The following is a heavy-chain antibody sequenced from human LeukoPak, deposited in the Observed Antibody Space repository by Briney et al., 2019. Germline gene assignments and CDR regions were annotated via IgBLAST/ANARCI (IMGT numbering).Heavy chain of an antibody. V-gene: IGHV5-51*01. Sequence: RGESLKISCKASGYRFTSYWIGWVRQMPGKGLEWMGIIYPGDSDTRYSPSFQGQVTISADKSISTAYLQWSSLKASDTAMYYCARPEEHGDYVHDAFDIWGQGTMVTVSS. CDR2: IYPGDSDT. CDR3: ARPEEHGDYVHDAFDI. CDR1: GYRFTSYW. D-gene: IGHD4-17*01. J-gene: IGHJ3*02.